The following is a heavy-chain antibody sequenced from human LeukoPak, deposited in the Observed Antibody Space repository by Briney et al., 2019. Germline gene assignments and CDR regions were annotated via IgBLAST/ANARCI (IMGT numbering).Heavy chain of an antibody. CDR1: GYTFTSYD. Sequence: ASVKVSCKASGYTFTSYDINWVRQATGQGLEWMGWMNPNSGNTGYAQKFQGRVTMTRNTSISTAYMELSSLRSEDTAVYYCAILRFGELFDYYYYYMDVWGKGTTVTISS. V-gene: IGHV1-8*01. CDR2: MNPNSGNT. D-gene: IGHD3-10*01. J-gene: IGHJ6*03. CDR3: AILRFGELFDYYYYYMDV.